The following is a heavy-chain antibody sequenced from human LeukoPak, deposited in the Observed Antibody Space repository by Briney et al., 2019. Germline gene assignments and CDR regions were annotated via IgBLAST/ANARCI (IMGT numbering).Heavy chain of an antibody. J-gene: IGHJ4*02. V-gene: IGHV4-59*01. CDR1: GGSISSYY. CDR2: IYYSGST. CDR3: ARSDSSGYYPYYFDS. Sequence: PSETLSLTCTVSGGSISSYYWSWIRQPPGKGLEWIGYIYYSGSTNYNPSLKSRITISVDTSKNQFSLKLSSVTAADTAAYYCARSDSSGYYPYYFDSWGQGTLVTVSS. D-gene: IGHD3-22*01.